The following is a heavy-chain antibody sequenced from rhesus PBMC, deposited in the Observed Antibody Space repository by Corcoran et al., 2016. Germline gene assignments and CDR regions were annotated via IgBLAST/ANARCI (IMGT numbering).Heavy chain of an antibody. J-gene: IGHJ4*01. CDR3: ATDAGRWFFDY. CDR1: GYTFTDYY. V-gene: IGHV1-111*02. CDR2: VDPEDGEA. D-gene: IGHD4-29*01. Sequence: EVQLVQSGAEVKKPGASVKISCKASGYTFTDYYLHWVRQDLGKGLEWMGRVDPEDGEALHAQKFQDRVTITADTSTETAYMELSSLRSEDTAVYYCATDAGRWFFDYWGQGVLVTVSS.